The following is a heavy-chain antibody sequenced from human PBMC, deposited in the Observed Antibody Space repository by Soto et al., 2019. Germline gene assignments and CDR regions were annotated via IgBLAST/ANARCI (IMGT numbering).Heavy chain of an antibody. CDR1: GGTFSSYA. J-gene: IGHJ6*02. V-gene: IGHV1-69*13. D-gene: IGHD1-7*01. Sequence: GASVKVSCKASGGTFSSYAISWVRQAPGQGLEWMGGIIPIFGTANYAQKFQGRVTITADESTSTAYMELSSLRSEDTAVYYCAKLELRYYYGMDVWGQGTTVTVSS. CDR3: AKLELRYYYGMDV. CDR2: IIPIFGTA.